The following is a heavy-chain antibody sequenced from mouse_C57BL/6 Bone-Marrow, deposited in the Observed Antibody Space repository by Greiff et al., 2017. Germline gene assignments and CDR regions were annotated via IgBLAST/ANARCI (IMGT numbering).Heavy chain of an antibody. CDR1: GFTFSDYY. J-gene: IGHJ2*01. CDR3: SIDLVSDY. D-gene: IGHD6-2*01. V-gene: IGHV5-16*01. Sequence: EVKLQESEGGLVQPGSSMKLSCTASGFTFSDYYMAGVRQVPEKGLEWVANINYDGSSTYYLDHLKRRFLISRDHAKNHLYWQTSHIKSDDTATYDCSIDLVSDYWGQGTTLTVSS. CDR2: INYDGSST.